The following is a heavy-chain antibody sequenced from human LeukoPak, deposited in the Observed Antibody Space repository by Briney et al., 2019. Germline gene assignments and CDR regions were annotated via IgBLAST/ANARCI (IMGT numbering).Heavy chain of an antibody. V-gene: IGHV3-30*02. J-gene: IGHJ4*02. Sequence: PGGSLRLSCAVSGFTFSSYGMHWVRQAPGKGLEWVAFIRYDGSNKYYADSVKGRFTISRDNSKNTLYLQMNSLRAEDTAVYYCASGQYGDYGEKVHDDYWGQGTLVTVSS. CDR2: IRYDGSNK. CDR3: ASGQYGDYGEKVHDDY. D-gene: IGHD4-17*01. CDR1: GFTFSSYG.